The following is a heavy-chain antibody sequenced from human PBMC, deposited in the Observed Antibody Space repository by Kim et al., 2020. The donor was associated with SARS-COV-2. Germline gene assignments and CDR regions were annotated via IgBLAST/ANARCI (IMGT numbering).Heavy chain of an antibody. Sequence: YIYYADSVKGRFTISRDNAKNSLYLQMNSLRAEDTAVYYCARAPQGLDYWGQGTLVTVSS. CDR2: YI. CDR3: ARAPQGLDY. V-gene: IGHV3-21*01. J-gene: IGHJ4*02.